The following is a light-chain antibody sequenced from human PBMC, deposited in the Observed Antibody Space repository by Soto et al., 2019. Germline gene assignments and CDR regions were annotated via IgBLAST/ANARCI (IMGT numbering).Light chain of an antibody. Sequence: EIVLTQSPGTLSLSPGERATLSCRASQSVSSNFLAWYQQKPGQAPRLLMYGASSRATGIPDRFGGSGSGTGFTLTIRRLEPEDFGVYYCQQYGSSPITFGQGTRLEIK. J-gene: IGKJ5*01. CDR3: QQYGSSPIT. V-gene: IGKV3-20*01. CDR1: QSVSSNF. CDR2: GAS.